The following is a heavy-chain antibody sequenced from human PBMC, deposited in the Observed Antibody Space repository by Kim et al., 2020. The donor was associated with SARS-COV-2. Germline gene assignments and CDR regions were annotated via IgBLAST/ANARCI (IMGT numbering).Heavy chain of an antibody. D-gene: IGHD2-21*02. Sequence: GGSLRLSCAASGFFVSNTYLSWVRQAPGKGLEWVAVIYSGACTYYADSVMGRITISRDNTRNTAYCQLNSLRAEDTAVYYYARLGRVTANYYYGMDVWCQGTSVTASS. CDR1: GFFVSNTY. V-gene: IGHV3-53*01. J-gene: IGHJ6*02. CDR2: IYSGACT. CDR3: ARLGRVTANYYYGMDV.